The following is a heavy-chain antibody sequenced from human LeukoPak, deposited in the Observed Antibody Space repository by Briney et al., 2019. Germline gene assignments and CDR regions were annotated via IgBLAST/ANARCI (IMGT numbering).Heavy chain of an antibody. V-gene: IGHV3-30*18. CDR1: GFTFSYYG. Sequence: GRSLRLSCAASGFTFSYYGMHWVRQAPGKGLEWVAVISNDGSNKYYADSMKGRFTISRDNSKNTVYLQMNSLRAEDTAVYYCAKDRGPELPYFDTQEYWGQGTLVTVSS. D-gene: IGHD3-9*01. CDR3: AKDRGPELPYFDTQEY. CDR2: ISNDGSNK. J-gene: IGHJ4*02.